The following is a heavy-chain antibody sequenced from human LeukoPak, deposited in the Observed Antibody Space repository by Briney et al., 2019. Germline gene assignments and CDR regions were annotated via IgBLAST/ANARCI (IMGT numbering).Heavy chain of an antibody. J-gene: IGHJ5*02. D-gene: IGHD4-17*01. CDR1: GGSISSYY. Sequence: PSETLSLTCTVSGGSISSYYWRWLRQPPGKGVEGGGYKYYSGSTNYNPSLKSRVTISVDTSKNQFSLKLSSVTAADTAVYYCAREGNPTVTQNCFDPWGQGTLVIVSS. CDR3: AREGNPTVTQNCFDP. V-gene: IGHV4-59*01. CDR2: KYYSGST.